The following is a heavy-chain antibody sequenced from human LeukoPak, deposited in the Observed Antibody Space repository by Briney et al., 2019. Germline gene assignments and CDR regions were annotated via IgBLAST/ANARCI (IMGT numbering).Heavy chain of an antibody. J-gene: IGHJ5*02. CDR2: MNPDTGNT. CDR3: ARVNVPQRGRIAAAVWFDP. Sequence: ASVKVSCKASGYTFTSYEINWVRQATGQGLEWMGWMNPDTGNTGYAQKFQGRVTMTRNTSISTAYMELSSLRSEDTAVYYCARVNVPQRGRIAAAVWFDPWGQGTLVTVSS. D-gene: IGHD6-13*01. CDR1: GYTFTSYE. V-gene: IGHV1-8*01.